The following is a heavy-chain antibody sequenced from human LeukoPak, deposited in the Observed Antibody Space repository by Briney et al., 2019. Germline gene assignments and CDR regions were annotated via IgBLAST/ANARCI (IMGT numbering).Heavy chain of an antibody. CDR1: GGTFSSYA. CDR2: IIPILGIA. V-gene: IGHV1-69*04. Sequence: SVKVSCKASGGTFSSYAISWVRQAPGQGLEWMGRIIPILGIANYAQKFQGRVTITADKSTSTAYMELSSLRSEDTAVYYCARGAYDSSGYYYEGAVFDYWGQGTLVTVSS. D-gene: IGHD3-22*01. J-gene: IGHJ4*02. CDR3: ARGAYDSSGYYYEGAVFDY.